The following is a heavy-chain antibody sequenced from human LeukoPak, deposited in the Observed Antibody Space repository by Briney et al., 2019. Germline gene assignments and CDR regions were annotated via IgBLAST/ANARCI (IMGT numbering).Heavy chain of an antibody. Sequence: PGGSLRLSCAASGFTFSSHAMSWVRQAPGRGLEWVSGISGSGSTTYYADSVKGRFTISRDNSKNTLYLQMNSLRAEDTAVYYCARDLSDYGGDTDYWGQGTLVTVSS. CDR2: ISGSGSTT. J-gene: IGHJ4*02. CDR1: GFTFSSHA. CDR3: ARDLSDYGGDTDY. V-gene: IGHV3-23*01. D-gene: IGHD4-23*01.